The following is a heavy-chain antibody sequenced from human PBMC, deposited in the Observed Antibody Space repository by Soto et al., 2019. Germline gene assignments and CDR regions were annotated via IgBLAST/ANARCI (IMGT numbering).Heavy chain of an antibody. CDR2: IIPIFGTA. D-gene: IGHD1-26*01. V-gene: IGHV1-69*01. J-gene: IGHJ4*02. Sequence: QVQLVQSGAEVKKPGSSVKVSCKASGGTFSSYAISWVRQAPGQGLEWMGGIIPIFGTANYAQKFQGRVTITADETTSTAYMELSSLRSEDTAVYYCASLALGEPEYSGSYHGYWGQGPLVTVSS. CDR1: GGTFSSYA. CDR3: ASLALGEPEYSGSYHGY.